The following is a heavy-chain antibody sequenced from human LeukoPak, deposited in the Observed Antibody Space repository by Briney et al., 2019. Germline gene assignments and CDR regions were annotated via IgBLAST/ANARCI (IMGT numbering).Heavy chain of an antibody. V-gene: IGHV3-30-3*01. D-gene: IGHD1-26*01. CDR1: GFTFSSYA. Sequence: GGSLRLSCAASGFTFSSYAMHWVRQAPGKGLEWVAVISYDGSNKYYADSVKGRFTISRDNSKNTLYLQMNSLRAEDTAVYCCARDDGSIVGATTLDYWGQGTLVTVSS. J-gene: IGHJ4*02. CDR2: ISYDGSNK. CDR3: ARDDGSIVGATTLDY.